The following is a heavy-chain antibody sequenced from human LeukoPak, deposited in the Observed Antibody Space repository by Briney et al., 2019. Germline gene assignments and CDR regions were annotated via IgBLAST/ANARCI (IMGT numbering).Heavy chain of an antibody. D-gene: IGHD2-2*03. CDR2: ISRDSSSK. CDR1: GFTFSCYR. Sequence: GGSLRLSCVASGFTFSCYRMSWVRQAPGKGLELVSYISRDSSSKYYVDSVKGRFTISRDNAENSLYLQMSSLRAEDTAVYYCARDGYSSSTSCSYFDSWGQGILVTVSS. J-gene: IGHJ4*02. CDR3: ARDGYSSSTSCSYFDS. V-gene: IGHV3-48*04.